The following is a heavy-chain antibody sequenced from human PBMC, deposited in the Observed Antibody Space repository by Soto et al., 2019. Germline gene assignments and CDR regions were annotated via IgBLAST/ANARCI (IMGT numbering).Heavy chain of an antibody. V-gene: IGHV3-53*04. CDR1: GFIVSSNY. Sequence: EVRLVESGVGLVQPGGSLRLSCAASGFIVSSNYMTWVRQAPGKGLEWVSLLYSGGATHYAASVKGRFTISSHSSQNTLFLQMNSLRTEDTATYYCLRGRYGSQIHWGQGTKVTVSS. CDR3: LRGRYGSQIH. J-gene: IGHJ4*02. CDR2: LYSGGAT. D-gene: IGHD3-10*01.